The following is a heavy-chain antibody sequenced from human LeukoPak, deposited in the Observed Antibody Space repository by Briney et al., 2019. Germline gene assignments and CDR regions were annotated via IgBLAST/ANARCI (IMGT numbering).Heavy chain of an antibody. CDR3: AKNWGLVY. CDR2: ISYDGSNK. D-gene: IGHD7-27*01. J-gene: IGHJ4*02. Sequence: GRSLRLSCAASGFTFSSYAMHWVRQAPGKGLEWVAVISYDGSNKYYADSVKGRFTISRDNSKNTLYLQMNSLRAEDTAVYYCAKNWGLVYWGQGTLVTVSS. V-gene: IGHV3-30-3*01. CDR1: GFTFSSYA.